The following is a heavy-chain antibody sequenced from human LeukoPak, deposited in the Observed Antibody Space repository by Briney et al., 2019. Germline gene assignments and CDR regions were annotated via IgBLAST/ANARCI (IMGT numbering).Heavy chain of an antibody. Sequence: GGSLRLSCAASGFTFSSHWMSWVRQAPGKGVEWVANIKKDGSEKYYVDAVKGRFTISRDNAKTSLYLQMNSLRAEDTAVYYCARDLSGIAGYTYGRGIDYWGQGTLVTVSS. CDR3: ARDLSGIAGYTYGRGIDY. CDR1: GFTFSSHW. CDR2: IKKDGSEK. D-gene: IGHD5-18*01. J-gene: IGHJ4*02. V-gene: IGHV3-7*01.